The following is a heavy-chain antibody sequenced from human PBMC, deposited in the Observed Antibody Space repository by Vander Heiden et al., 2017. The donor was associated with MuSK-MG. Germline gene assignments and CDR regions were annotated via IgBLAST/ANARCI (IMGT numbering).Heavy chain of an antibody. Sequence: VQLVQSGTEVKNHGPSVMVSCKASVGTFSSYALSWVRQAPGQVLEWMGGIIPIFGTANYAQKFQGRVTITADASTSTAYMELRSLRSEETAVYYWATPSQSWERPYYDYYYMDVWGQGTTVTVSS. D-gene: IGHD1-26*01. CDR2: IIPIFGTA. CDR1: VGTFSSYA. CDR3: ATPSQSWERPYYDYYYMDV. J-gene: IGHJ6*03. V-gene: IGHV1-69*12.